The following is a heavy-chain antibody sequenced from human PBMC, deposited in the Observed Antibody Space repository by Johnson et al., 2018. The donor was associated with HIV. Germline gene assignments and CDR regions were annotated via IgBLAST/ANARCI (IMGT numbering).Heavy chain of an antibody. CDR3: AKDFPYTYGPSAFDI. D-gene: IGHD5-18*01. J-gene: IGHJ3*02. V-gene: IGHV3-23*04. Sequence: VQLVESGGGLVQPGGSLRLSCAASGFTVNNYVMRWVRQAPGEGLEWVSTISGSGGGTNYADSVKGRFTISRDNSKSTLYLQMNSLRAGDTAVYYCAKDFPYTYGPSAFDIWGQGTMVTVSS. CDR2: ISGSGGGT. CDR1: GFTVNNYV.